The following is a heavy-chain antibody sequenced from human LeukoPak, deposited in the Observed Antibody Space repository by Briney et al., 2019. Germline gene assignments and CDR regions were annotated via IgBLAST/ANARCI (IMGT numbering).Heavy chain of an antibody. D-gene: IGHD3-22*01. Sequence: PGGSLRLSCAVSGLTVNRNYMSWVRQAPGQGLEWVSVIYDNGYTYYADSVKGRFTISRDDAKSTLYLQMNSLRVEGTAVYYCTRDSYDFDSNGSVDIWGQGTMVTVSS. CDR2: IYDNGYT. J-gene: IGHJ3*02. CDR1: GLTVNRNY. CDR3: TRDSYDFDSNGSVDI. V-gene: IGHV3-53*01.